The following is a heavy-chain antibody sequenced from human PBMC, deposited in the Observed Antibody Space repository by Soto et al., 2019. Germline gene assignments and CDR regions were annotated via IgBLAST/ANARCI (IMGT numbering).Heavy chain of an antibody. CDR2: IYHSGST. D-gene: IGHD1-1*01. V-gene: IGHV4-38-2*01. Sequence: SETLSLTCAVSGYSISSGYYWGWIRQPPGKGLEWMGSIYHSGSTYYNTPLKSRVTISVDTSKDQFSLKLSSETAADTAGYYCARGTRGPEENCFDPWGQGTLVTVSS. CDR3: ARGTRGPEENCFDP. J-gene: IGHJ5*02. CDR1: GYSISSGYY.